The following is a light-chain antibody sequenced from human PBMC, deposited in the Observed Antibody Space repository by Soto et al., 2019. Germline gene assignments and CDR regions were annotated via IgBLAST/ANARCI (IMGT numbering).Light chain of an antibody. CDR2: DAS. J-gene: IGKJ5*01. Sequence: EIVLTQSPATLSLSPGERATLSCRASQSVSSYLAWYQQKPGQAPRLLIYDASNMATGIPARFSGSGSGTDFTLTISSLEPEYFAVYYCQQRSNWFTFGQGTRLEIK. CDR3: QQRSNWFT. CDR1: QSVSSY. V-gene: IGKV3-11*01.